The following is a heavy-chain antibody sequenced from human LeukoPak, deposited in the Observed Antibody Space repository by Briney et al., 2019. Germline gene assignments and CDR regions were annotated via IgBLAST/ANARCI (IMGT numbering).Heavy chain of an antibody. V-gene: IGHV3-30*14. CDR3: VKAMVRGYGMDV. J-gene: IGHJ6*04. D-gene: IGHD3-10*01. CDR2: ITYGGSAE. Sequence: GKSLRLSCAASGFIFSDSDMHWVRQTPGKGLEWVALITYGGSAEFYGDSVKGRFTISRDNSKNTLYLQMSSLRAEDTAVYYCVKAMVRGYGMDVWGKGTTVTVSS. CDR1: GFIFSDSD.